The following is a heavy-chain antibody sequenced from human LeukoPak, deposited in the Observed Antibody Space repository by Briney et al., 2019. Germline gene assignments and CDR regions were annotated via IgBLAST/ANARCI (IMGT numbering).Heavy chain of an antibody. Sequence: GRSLRLSCAASGFTFSSYGMHWVRQAPGKGLEWVAVISYDGSNKYYADSVKGRFTISRDNSKNTLYLQMNSLRAEDTAVYYCAKGQSRTGYRPKDFDYWGQGTLVTVSS. D-gene: IGHD3/OR15-3a*01. CDR3: AKGQSRTGYRPKDFDY. CDR1: GFTFSSYG. CDR2: ISYDGSNK. V-gene: IGHV3-30*18. J-gene: IGHJ4*02.